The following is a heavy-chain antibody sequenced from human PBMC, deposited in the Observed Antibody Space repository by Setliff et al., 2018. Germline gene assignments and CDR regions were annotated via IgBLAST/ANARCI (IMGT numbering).Heavy chain of an antibody. J-gene: IGHJ5*02. V-gene: IGHV4-38-2*01. Sequence: LSLTCAVSGFSISSGYYWGWIRQLPGKGLEWIVNIHHSGKAYYTPSLKSRVTMSVDTSKNHVSLKLSSVTAADTAVYYCARAHTWSLPNDNSGYPGWFDPWGQGTRVTVSS. CDR1: GFSISSGYY. D-gene: IGHD3-22*01. CDR2: IHHSGKA. CDR3: ARAHTWSLPNDNSGYPGWFDP.